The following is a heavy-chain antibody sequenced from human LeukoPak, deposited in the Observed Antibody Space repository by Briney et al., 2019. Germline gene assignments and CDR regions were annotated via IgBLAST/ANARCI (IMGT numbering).Heavy chain of an antibody. J-gene: IGHJ3*02. Sequence: GGSLRLSCAASGFTFSSYEMNSVRQAPGKGLEWVGRIKSKTDGGTTDYAAPVKGRFTISRDDSKNTLYLQMNSLKTEDTAVYYCTTDDYGDYYAFDIWGQGTMVTVSS. CDR1: GFTFSSYE. D-gene: IGHD4-17*01. V-gene: IGHV3-15*01. CDR2: IKSKTDGGTT. CDR3: TTDDYGDYYAFDI.